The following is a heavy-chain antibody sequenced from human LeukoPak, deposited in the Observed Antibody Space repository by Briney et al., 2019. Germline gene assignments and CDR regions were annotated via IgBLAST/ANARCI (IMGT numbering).Heavy chain of an antibody. J-gene: IGHJ6*03. D-gene: IGHD1-1*01. Sequence: ASVKVSCKAFGYTFTSYDINWVRQATGQGLAWMGWMNPNSANTGYAQKFQGRATMTRNTSISTAYMELSSLRSEDTAVYYCARAESWTGTTDYYYMDVWGKGTTVTVS. CDR3: ARAESWTGTTDYYYMDV. CDR2: MNPNSANT. CDR1: GYTFTSYD. V-gene: IGHV1-8*01.